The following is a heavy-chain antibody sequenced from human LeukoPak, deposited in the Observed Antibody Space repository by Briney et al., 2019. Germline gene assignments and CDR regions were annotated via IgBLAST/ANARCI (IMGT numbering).Heavy chain of an antibody. CDR3: AREGSSSFDY. D-gene: IGHD3-10*01. J-gene: IGHJ4*02. CDR2: TYYRSKWYY. Sequence: SQTLSLTCALSGDSVSSNSAAWNWIRQSPSGGLEWLGRTYYRSKWYYDYAVSVTSRITINPDTSKNQFSLHLNSVTPEDTAVYYCAREGSSSFDYWGQGTPVTVSS. V-gene: IGHV6-1*01. CDR1: GDSVSSNSAA.